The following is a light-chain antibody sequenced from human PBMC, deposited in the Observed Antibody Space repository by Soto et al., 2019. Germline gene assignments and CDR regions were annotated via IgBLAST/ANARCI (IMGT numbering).Light chain of an antibody. V-gene: IGKV3-11*01. Sequence: EIVLTQSPATLSLSPGERATLSCRASPSVSTYLAWYQQKPGQAPRLLIYDASNRATGIPARFSGSGSGTDFTLTISGLEPEDFAVYYCQQRSNWATFGGGTKVEI. CDR2: DAS. CDR1: PSVSTY. J-gene: IGKJ4*01. CDR3: QQRSNWAT.